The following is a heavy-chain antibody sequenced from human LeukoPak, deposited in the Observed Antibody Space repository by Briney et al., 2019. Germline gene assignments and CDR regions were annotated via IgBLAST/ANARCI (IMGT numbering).Heavy chain of an antibody. CDR3: AKEGYSNGPDP. D-gene: IGHD5-12*01. CDR2: INPTNGAA. V-gene: IGHV1-2*02. CDR1: GYTLTDHY. J-gene: IGHJ6*02. Sequence: ASVRVSCKASGYTLTDHYMHWVRQTPGHGLEWMGWINPTNGAAIYGQTFQGRVTMTSDTSISTVYMELRNLRSDDTGVYYCAKEGYSNGPDPWGQGTTVTVSS.